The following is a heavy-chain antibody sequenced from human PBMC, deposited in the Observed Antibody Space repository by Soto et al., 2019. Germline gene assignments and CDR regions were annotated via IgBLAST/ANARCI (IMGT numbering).Heavy chain of an antibody. J-gene: IGHJ4*02. CDR1: GGSFSGYY. Sequence: SETLSLTCAVYGGSFSGYYWSWIRQPPGKGLEWIGEINHSGSTNYNPSLKSRVTISVDTSKNQFSLKLSSVTAADTAVYYCARGLPPVWSGRRYFDYWGQGTLVTVSS. D-gene: IGHD3-3*01. V-gene: IGHV4-34*01. CDR3: ARGLPPVWSGRRYFDY. CDR2: INHSGST.